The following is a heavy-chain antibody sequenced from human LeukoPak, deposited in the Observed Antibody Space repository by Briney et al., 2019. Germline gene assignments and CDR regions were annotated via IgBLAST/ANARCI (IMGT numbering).Heavy chain of an antibody. Sequence: GGSLGLSCAASGFTFSSYAMSWVRQAPEKGLEWVSTISGSGGGTYYADSVKGRFTISRDDSKNTLYLQMNSLRAEDTAVYYCVKDLGRYRNNCFDYWGQGTLVTVPS. CDR3: VKDLGRYRNNCFDY. J-gene: IGHJ4*02. CDR1: GFTFSSYA. CDR2: ISGSGGGT. D-gene: IGHD1-26*01. V-gene: IGHV3-23*01.